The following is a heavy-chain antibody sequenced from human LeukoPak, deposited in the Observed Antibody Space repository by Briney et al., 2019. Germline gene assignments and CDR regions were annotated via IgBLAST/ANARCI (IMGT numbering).Heavy chain of an antibody. Sequence: GGSLRLSCAASGFTFSSYSMNWVRQAPGKGLEWVSYISSSSSTIYYADSVKGRFTISRDNAKNTLYLQMNSLRAEDTAVYYCAKVEGRAAAGASNYWGQGTLVTVSS. CDR3: AKVEGRAAAGASNY. V-gene: IGHV3-48*01. D-gene: IGHD6-13*01. CDR1: GFTFSSYS. CDR2: ISSSSSTI. J-gene: IGHJ4*02.